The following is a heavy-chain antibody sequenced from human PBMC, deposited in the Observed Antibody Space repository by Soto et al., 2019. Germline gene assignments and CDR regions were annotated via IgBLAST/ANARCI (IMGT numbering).Heavy chain of an antibody. CDR1: GFTFSSYA. V-gene: IGHV3-30-3*01. D-gene: IGHD6-19*01. Sequence: QVQLVESGGGVVQPGRSLRLSCAASGFTFSSYAMHWVRQAPGTGLEWVAVISYDGSNKYYADSVKGRFTISRDNSKNTLYLQMNSLRAEDTAVYFCARPDNSGWYPPYYYYGRHVWGQGTTVTVSS. J-gene: IGHJ6*02. CDR3: ARPDNSGWYPPYYYYGRHV. CDR2: ISYDGSNK.